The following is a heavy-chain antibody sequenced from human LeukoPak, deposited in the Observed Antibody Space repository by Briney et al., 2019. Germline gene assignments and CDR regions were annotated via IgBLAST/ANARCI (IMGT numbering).Heavy chain of an antibody. D-gene: IGHD6-13*01. CDR3: ARDPRIAAAGTILYYYYYMDV. CDR2: INPNNGGT. V-gene: IGHV1-2*02. CDR1: GYTFTGYY. Sequence: ASVKVSCKASGYTFTGYYMHWVRQAPGQGLEWMGWINPNNGGTNYAQKFQGRVTMTRDTSISTAYMELSRLRSDDTAVYYCARDPRIAAAGTILYYYYYMDVWGKGTTVTVCS. J-gene: IGHJ6*03.